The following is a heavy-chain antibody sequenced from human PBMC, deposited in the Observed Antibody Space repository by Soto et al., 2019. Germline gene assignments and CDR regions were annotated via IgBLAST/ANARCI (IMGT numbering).Heavy chain of an antibody. V-gene: IGHV3-53*01. J-gene: IGHJ6*02. CDR3: VRPLPSGRNYGMDV. CDR1: GLSVRNNY. Sequence: GGSLRLSCTASGLSVRNNYMSWVRQAPGMGLEWVSVIYNDGTTYYADSVKGRFTLSRDTSKNTLSLQMDSLRAEDTAVYYCVRPLPSGRNYGMDVWGQGTTGTVS. CDR2: IYNDGTT. D-gene: IGHD3-10*01.